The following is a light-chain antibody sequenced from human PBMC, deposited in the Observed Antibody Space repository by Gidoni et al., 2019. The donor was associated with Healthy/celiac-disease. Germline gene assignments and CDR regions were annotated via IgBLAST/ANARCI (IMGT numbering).Light chain of an antibody. V-gene: IGKV3-15*01. CDR3: QQYNNWPYT. CDR1: QSVSSN. CDR2: GAS. J-gene: IGKJ2*01. Sequence: DIVMTQSPATLSVSPGERATLSCRASQSVSSNLAWYQQKPCQAPRLLIYGASTRATGIPARFSGSGSGTEFTLSISSVQSEDFAVYYCQQYNNWPYTFXXXTKLEIK.